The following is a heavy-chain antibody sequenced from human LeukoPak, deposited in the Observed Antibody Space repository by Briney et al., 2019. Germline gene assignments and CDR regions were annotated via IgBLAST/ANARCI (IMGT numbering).Heavy chain of an antibody. D-gene: IGHD2-21*02. Sequence: SETLSLTCTVSGGSITSGGYYWSWIRQHPGNGLEWIGYAYYSGTTYYTPSLKSRLTISVDKSKNQFSLRVSSVTAADTGVYFCARSKGDFPPFLWGQGTLVTVSS. CDR2: AYYSGTT. V-gene: IGHV4-31*02. J-gene: IGHJ4*02. CDR3: ARSKGDFPPFL. CDR1: GGSITSGGYY.